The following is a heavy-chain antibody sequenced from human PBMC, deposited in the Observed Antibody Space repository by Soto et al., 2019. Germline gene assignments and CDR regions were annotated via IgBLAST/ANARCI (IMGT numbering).Heavy chain of an antibody. CDR1: GGSFSGYY. D-gene: IGHD3-10*01. CDR2: INHSGST. Sequence: SETLSLTCAVYGGSFSGYYWSWIRQPPGKGLEWIGEINHSGSTNYNPSLKSRVTISVDTSKNQFSLKLSSVTAADTAVYYCALNRRRYYYGSGAFDYWGQGTLVT. J-gene: IGHJ4*02. V-gene: IGHV4-34*01. CDR3: ALNRRRYYYGSGAFDY.